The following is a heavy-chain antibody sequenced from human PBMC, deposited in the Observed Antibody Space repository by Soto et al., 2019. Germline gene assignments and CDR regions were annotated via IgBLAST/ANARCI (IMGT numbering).Heavy chain of an antibody. D-gene: IGHD3-3*02. V-gene: IGHV6-1*01. CDR3: ARHSIFGVVIKGWVDYYCGMDV. Sequence: PSQTLSLTCAISGDSVSSNSAAWNWIRQSPSRGLEWLGRTYYRSKWYNDYAVSVKSRITINPDTSKNQFSLQLNSVTPEDTAVYYCARHSIFGVVIKGWVDYYCGMDVWGQGTKVTVSS. J-gene: IGHJ6*02. CDR2: TYYRSKWYN. CDR1: GDSVSSNSAA.